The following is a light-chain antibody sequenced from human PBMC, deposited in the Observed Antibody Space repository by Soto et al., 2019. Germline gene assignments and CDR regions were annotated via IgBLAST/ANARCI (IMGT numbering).Light chain of an antibody. CDR3: QSYDSSLSISLSV. J-gene: IGLJ1*01. CDR2: GNN. CDR1: SSNIGAGYD. Sequence: QSVLTQPPSVSGAPGQRVTISCTGSSSNIGAGYDVHWYQQLPGTAPKLLIYGNNNRPSGVPDRFSGSRSGTSASLAITGLQAEDEADYYCQSYDSSLSISLSVFGTGTKVTAL. V-gene: IGLV1-40*01.